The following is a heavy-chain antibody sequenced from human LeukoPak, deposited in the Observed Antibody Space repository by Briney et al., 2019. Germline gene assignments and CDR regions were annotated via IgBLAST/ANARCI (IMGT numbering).Heavy chain of an antibody. J-gene: IGHJ4*02. V-gene: IGHV7-4-1*02. CDR1: GYTFTDYA. CDR2: INTYTENP. Sequence: ASVKVSCKASGYTFTDYAINWVRQAPGQGLEWMGWINTYTENPTCAQGFTGRFVFSLDTSVSTAYLQISSLKAEDTAVYYCARDSGGFGELLIEWGQGTLVTVSS. D-gene: IGHD3-10*01. CDR3: ARDSGGFGELLIE.